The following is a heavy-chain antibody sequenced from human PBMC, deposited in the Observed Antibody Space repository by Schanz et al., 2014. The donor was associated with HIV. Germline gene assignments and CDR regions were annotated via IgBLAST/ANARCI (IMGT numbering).Heavy chain of an antibody. CDR2: TYYRGST. CDR3: AANYYDTSGCDY. D-gene: IGHD3-22*01. J-gene: IGHJ4*02. V-gene: IGHV4-31*03. Sequence: QVQLQESGPGLVKPSQTLSLTCTVSGGSISSGSYYWSWIRQHPGKGLEWIGYTYYRGSTYYNPSLKSRLTISLDTSKNQCSLNLSSVTAADTAVYYCAANYYDTSGCDYWGQGTLVTVSS. CDR1: GGSISSGSYY.